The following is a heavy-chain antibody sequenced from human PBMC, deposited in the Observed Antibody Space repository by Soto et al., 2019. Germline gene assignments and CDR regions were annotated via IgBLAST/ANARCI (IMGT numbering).Heavy chain of an antibody. CDR2: IYPGDSAA. CDR1: GSTFINHW. D-gene: IGHD1-1*01. CDR3: ARQGAMAATNDEAFDI. Sequence: PGEPRKISCKVSGSTFINHWIAWLRQMPGKVLEWMGIIYPGDSAARYSPSFAGQVTISVDKYITTAYLHWSSLEASDSAVYYCARQGAMAATNDEAFDIWGQRTLVTVSS. J-gene: IGHJ3*02. V-gene: IGHV5-51*01.